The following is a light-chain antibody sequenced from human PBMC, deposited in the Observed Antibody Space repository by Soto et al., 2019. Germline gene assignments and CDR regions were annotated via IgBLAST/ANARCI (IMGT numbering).Light chain of an antibody. Sequence: EFVLTQSPGTLSLSPGERATLSCRASQTVRNNYLAWYQQKPGQAPRLLIYDASSRATGIPDRFSGGGSGTDFTLTISSLQPEDFATYYCLQDYDYPRTFGQGTKVDI. CDR2: DAS. J-gene: IGKJ1*01. CDR1: QTVRNNY. CDR3: LQDYDYPRT. V-gene: IGKV3-20*01.